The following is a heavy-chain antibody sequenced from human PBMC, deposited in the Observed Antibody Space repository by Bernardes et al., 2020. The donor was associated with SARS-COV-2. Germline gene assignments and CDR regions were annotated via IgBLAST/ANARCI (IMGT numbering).Heavy chain of an antibody. CDR2: VYYSGDT. CDR1: DGSVSSSDYY. CDR3: ARLEGAMGDRYYYYYGMDV. V-gene: IGHV4-39*01. D-gene: IGHD1-26*01. Sequence: SETLSLTCTVSDGSVSSSDYYWGWVRQPPGKGLEWIGSVYYSGDTYYNQSLKSRVTISVDTSKSQFSLKLSSVTAADTAVYYCARLEGAMGDRYYYYYGMDVWGQGTTVTVSS. J-gene: IGHJ6*02.